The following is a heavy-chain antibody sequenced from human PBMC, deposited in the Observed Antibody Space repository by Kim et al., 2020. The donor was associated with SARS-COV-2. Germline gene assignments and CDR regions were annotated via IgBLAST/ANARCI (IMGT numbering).Heavy chain of an antibody. CDR1: GGSISSNY. D-gene: IGHD3-16*01. CDR3: ARWGALGIYYYYAMDV. J-gene: IGHJ6*02. CDR2: IHFSGST. Sequence: SETLSLTCSVSGGSISSNYWSWIRQPPGKGLEWIGYIHFSGSTNYNPSLKSRVTISVDTSKNQFSLKLSSVTAADTAVYYCARWGALGIYYYYAMDVWG. V-gene: IGHV4-59*01.